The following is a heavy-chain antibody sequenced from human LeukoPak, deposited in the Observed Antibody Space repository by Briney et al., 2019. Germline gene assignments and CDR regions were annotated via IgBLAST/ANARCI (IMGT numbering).Heavy chain of an antibody. CDR1: GGSFSGYY. CDR2: INHSGST. CDR3: ARRRLSSSWYYFDY. J-gene: IGHJ4*02. D-gene: IGHD6-13*01. V-gene: IGHV4-34*01. Sequence: SETLSLTCAVYGGSFSGYYWSWIRQPPGKGLEWIGEINHSGSTNYNPSLKGRVTISVDTSKNQFSLKLSSVTAADTAVYYCARRRLSSSWYYFDYWGQGTLVTVSS.